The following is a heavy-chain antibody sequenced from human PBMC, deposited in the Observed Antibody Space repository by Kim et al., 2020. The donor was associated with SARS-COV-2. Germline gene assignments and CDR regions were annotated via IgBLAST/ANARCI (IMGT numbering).Heavy chain of an antibody. J-gene: IGHJ6*02. CDR3: ARVYYGSGSSPKNYYYYGMDV. D-gene: IGHD3-10*01. CDR1: GYTFTSYA. V-gene: IGHV1-3*01. Sequence: ASVKVSCKASGYTFTSYAMHWVRQAPGQRLEWMGWINAGNGNTKYSQKFQGRVTITRDTSASTAYMELSSLRSEDTAVYYCARVYYGSGSSPKNYYYYGMDVWGQGTTVTVSS. CDR2: INAGNGNT.